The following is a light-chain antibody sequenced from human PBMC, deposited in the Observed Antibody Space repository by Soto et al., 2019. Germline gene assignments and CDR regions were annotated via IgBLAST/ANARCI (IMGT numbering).Light chain of an antibody. CDR2: AAS. Sequence: DIQMTQSPSSLYASVGDRVTIACRARQGLSNYLAWYQQKPGKVPKLLIYAASTLQSGVPSRFSGSGSGTDFTLTISSLQPEDVATYSCQKYTSAPYTFGQGTKLQLK. V-gene: IGKV1-27*01. J-gene: IGKJ2*01. CDR3: QKYTSAPYT. CDR1: QGLSNY.